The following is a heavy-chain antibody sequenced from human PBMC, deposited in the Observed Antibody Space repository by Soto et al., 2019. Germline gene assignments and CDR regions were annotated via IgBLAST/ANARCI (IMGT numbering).Heavy chain of an antibody. V-gene: IGHV3-53*04. D-gene: IGHD1-26*01. Sequence: GGSLRLSCAASGFNVSRNHISWVRQAPGKGLEWVSVIYSGGSTNYADSVKGRLTISRHNLKNTMYLEMTSVRPDDTAVYYCARDGWVRGGNVTNYYGLDVWGQGTTVTVSS. CDR2: IYSGGST. J-gene: IGHJ6*02. CDR3: ARDGWVRGGNVTNYYGLDV. CDR1: GFNVSRNH.